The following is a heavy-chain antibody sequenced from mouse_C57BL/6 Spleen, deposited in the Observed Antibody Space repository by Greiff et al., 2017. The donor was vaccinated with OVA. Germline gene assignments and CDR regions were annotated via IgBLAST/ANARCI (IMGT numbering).Heavy chain of an antibody. D-gene: IGHD2-2*01. CDR3: ARIGYGYYFDY. CDR2: IYPGSGST. Sequence: QVQLQQPGAELVKPGASVKMSCKASGYTFTSYWITWVKQRPGQGLEWIGDIYPGSGSTNYNEQFKSKATLTVDTASSTADRQLSSLTSEDSAVYYCARIGYGYYFDYWGQGTTLTVSS. J-gene: IGHJ2*01. V-gene: IGHV1-55*01. CDR1: GYTFTSYW.